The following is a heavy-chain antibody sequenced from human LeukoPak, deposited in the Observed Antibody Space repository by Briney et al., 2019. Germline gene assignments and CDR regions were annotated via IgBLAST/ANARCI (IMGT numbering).Heavy chain of an antibody. D-gene: IGHD2-2*01. CDR1: GGSISSYY. J-gene: IGHJ6*03. V-gene: IGHV4-59*01. Sequence: SETLSLTCTVSGGSISSYYWSWIRQPPGEGLEWIGYIYYSGSTNYNPSLKSRVTISVDTSKNQFSLKLSSVTAADTAVYYCARGEMSYQLLRAGCYYMDVWGKGTTVTISS. CDR2: IYYSGST. CDR3: ARGEMSYQLLRAGCYYMDV.